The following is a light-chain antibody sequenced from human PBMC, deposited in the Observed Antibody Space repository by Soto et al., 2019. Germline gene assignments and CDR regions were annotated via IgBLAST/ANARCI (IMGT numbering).Light chain of an antibody. J-gene: IGLJ1*01. CDR1: SSDVGRYDY. V-gene: IGLV2-14*01. CDR3: SSYSTMGTYV. Sequence: QSVLTQPASVSGSPGQSITISCTGTSSDVGRYDYVSWYQQHPGKAPKLMVSEVSHRPSGVSNSFSGSKSGNTASLTISGLQAEDEADYYCSSYSTMGTYVFGAGTKVTVL. CDR2: EVS.